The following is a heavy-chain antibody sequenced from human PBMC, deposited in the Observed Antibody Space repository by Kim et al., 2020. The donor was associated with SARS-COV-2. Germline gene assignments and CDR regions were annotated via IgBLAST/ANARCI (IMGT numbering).Heavy chain of an antibody. V-gene: IGHV3-30*14. Sequence: GGSLRLSCAASGFTFSSYAMRWVRQAPGKGPEWVAAVTNGGNYKYAGSSMRRRITSTSNNNNKPDYQQISMIADDNTPVYYCKKRQRSAWLTFYHLGQG. CDR1: GFTFSSYA. CDR3: KKRQRSAWLTFYH. J-gene: IGHJ4*02. D-gene: IGHD5-12*01. CDR2: VTNGGNYK.